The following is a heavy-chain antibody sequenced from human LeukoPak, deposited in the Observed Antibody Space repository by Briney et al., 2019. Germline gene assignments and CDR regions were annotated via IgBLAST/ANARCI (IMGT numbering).Heavy chain of an antibody. CDR3: ARLYSNYYYYYMDV. V-gene: IGHV4-4*09. CDR2: IYTSGST. CDR1: GGSISSYY. Sequence: PSETLSLTCTVSGGSISSYYWSWIRQPPGKGLEWIGYIYTSGSTNYNPSLKSRVTISVDTSKNQFSLKLGSVTAADTAVYYCARLYSNYYYYYMDVWGKGTTVTVSS. J-gene: IGHJ6*03. D-gene: IGHD4-11*01.